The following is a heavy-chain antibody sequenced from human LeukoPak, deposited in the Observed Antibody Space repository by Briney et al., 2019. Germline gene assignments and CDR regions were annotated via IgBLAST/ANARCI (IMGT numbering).Heavy chain of an antibody. J-gene: IGHJ4*02. CDR1: GGSFSGYY. V-gene: IGHV4-34*01. Sequence: SETLSLTCAVYGGSFSGYYWSWIRQPPGKGLEWIGEINHSGSTNYNPSLKSRVTISVDTSKNQFSLKLSSVTAADTAAYYCARERYYDILTGLDYWGQGTLVTVSS. CDR3: ARERYYDILTGLDY. D-gene: IGHD3-9*01. CDR2: INHSGST.